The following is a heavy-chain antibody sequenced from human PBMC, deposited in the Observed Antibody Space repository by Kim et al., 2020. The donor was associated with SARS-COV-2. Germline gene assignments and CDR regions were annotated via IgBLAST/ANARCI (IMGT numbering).Heavy chain of an antibody. CDR3: ARERIPAAPDAFDI. Sequence: NPPLKSRVTISVDTSKNQFSLKLSSVTAADTAVYYCARERIPAAPDAFDIWGQGTMVTVSS. J-gene: IGHJ3*02. D-gene: IGHD2-2*01. V-gene: IGHV4-59*01.